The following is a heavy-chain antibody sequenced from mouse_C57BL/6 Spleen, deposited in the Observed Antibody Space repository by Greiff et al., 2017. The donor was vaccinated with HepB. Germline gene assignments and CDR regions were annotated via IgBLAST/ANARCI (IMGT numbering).Heavy chain of an antibody. V-gene: IGHV6-3*01. CDR3: TAGYYGFAY. D-gene: IGHD2-3*01. CDR1: GFTFSNYW. Sequence: EVKLMESGGGLVQPGGSMKLSCVASGFTFSNYWMNWVRQSPEKGLEWVAQIRLKSDNYATHYAESVKGRFTISRDDSKSSVYLQMNNLRAEDTGIHYCTAGYYGFAYWGQGTLVTVSA. CDR2: IRLKSDNYAT. J-gene: IGHJ3*01.